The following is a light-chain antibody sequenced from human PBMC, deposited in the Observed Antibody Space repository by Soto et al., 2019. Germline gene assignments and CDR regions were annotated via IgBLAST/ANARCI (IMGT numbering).Light chain of an antibody. CDR3: QQYNIWPLT. Sequence: EIGMAQSPSTLSVSPGGRATLSCRASQSVGTNLAWYRQNPGQAPRLLIYGASTRATGVPARFSGSGSGTEFTLTISSLQSEDSAVFYCQQYNIWPLTFGGGTKVDSK. V-gene: IGKV3-15*01. CDR1: QSVGTN. CDR2: GAS. J-gene: IGKJ4*01.